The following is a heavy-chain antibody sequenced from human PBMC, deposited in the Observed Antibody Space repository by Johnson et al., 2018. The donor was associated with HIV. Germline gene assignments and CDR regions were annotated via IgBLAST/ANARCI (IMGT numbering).Heavy chain of an antibody. CDR1: GFTFSSYG. CDR3: AKDGGARGSSWYEGVFDI. D-gene: IGHD6-13*01. Sequence: QVQLVESGGGVVQPGRSLRLSCAASGFTFSSYGMHWVRQAPGKGLEWLAVISYDGSNKYYADSVKGRFTISRANSKNTLYLKINSLRAEDTAVYYCAKDGGARGSSWYEGVFDIWGQGTVVIVSS. J-gene: IGHJ3*02. CDR2: ISYDGSNK. V-gene: IGHV3-30*18.